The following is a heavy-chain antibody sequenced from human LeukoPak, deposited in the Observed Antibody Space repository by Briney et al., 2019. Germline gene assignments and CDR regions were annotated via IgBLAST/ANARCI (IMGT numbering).Heavy chain of an antibody. D-gene: IGHD3-3*01. CDR3: ARGHTTIFGVVDY. Sequence: SETLSLTCAVDAGSFSGYYWSWIRQPPGKGLEWIGEINHSGRTNYNPSLKSRVTISVDTSKNQFSLKLSSVTAADTAVYYCARGHTTIFGVVDYWGQGTLVTVSS. CDR1: AGSFSGYY. V-gene: IGHV4-34*01. CDR2: INHSGRT. J-gene: IGHJ4*02.